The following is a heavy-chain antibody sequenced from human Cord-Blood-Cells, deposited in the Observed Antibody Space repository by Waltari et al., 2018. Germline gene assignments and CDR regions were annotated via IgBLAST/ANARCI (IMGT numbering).Heavy chain of an antibody. D-gene: IGHD7-27*01. CDR3: ASPPGDWYFDL. V-gene: IGHV1-8*03. Sequence: QVQMVQSGAEVKKPGASVKVSCKASGYTFTSYDINWVRQANGQGLDWMVWMNPTGGTTGNAQSFQARVTITRNTPLTPAYMELATLGFEAPAFYYGASPPGDWYFDLWGVGTLFTIT. J-gene: IGHJ2*01. CDR2: MNPTGGTT. CDR1: GYTFTSYD.